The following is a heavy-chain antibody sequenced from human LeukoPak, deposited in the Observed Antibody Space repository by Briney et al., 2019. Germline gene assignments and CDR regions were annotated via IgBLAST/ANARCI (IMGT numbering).Heavy chain of an antibody. CDR3: ARSERYSSGWYFYFDY. Sequence: SETLSLTCTVSGGSISSYYWSWIRQSPGKGLEWIGYIYYSGSTNYNPSLKSRVTISVGTSKNQFSLKLSSVTAADTAVYYCARSERYSSGWYFYFDYWGQGTLVTVSS. CDR1: GGSISSYY. J-gene: IGHJ4*02. CDR2: IYYSGST. V-gene: IGHV4-59*01. D-gene: IGHD6-19*01.